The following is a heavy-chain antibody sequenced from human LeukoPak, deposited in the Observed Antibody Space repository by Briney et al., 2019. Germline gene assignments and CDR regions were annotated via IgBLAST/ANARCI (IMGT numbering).Heavy chain of an antibody. J-gene: IGHJ4*02. CDR3: ARLGELSSFDY. CDR1: GFTFSSYW. D-gene: IGHD3-16*02. V-gene: IGHV3-7*03. Sequence: GGSLRLSCAASGFTFSSYWMSWVRQAPGKGLEWVANIKQDGSEKYYVDSVKGRFTISRDNAKNSLYLQMNSLRAEDTVVYYCARLGELSSFDYWGQGTLVTVSS. CDR2: IKQDGSEK.